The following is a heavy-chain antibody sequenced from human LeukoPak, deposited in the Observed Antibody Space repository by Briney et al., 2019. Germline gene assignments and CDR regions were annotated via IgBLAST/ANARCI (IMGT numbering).Heavy chain of an antibody. Sequence: ASVTVSCKASGYTFISYYMHWVRQAPGQGLEWMGIINPSGGSTSYAQKFQGRVTMTRDTSTSTVYMELSSLRSEDTAVYYCARVPSRSTYYYDTSGYYSPLDPWGQGTLVTVSS. V-gene: IGHV1-46*01. J-gene: IGHJ5*02. D-gene: IGHD3-22*01. CDR3: ARVPSRSTYYYDTSGYYSPLDP. CDR1: GYTFISYY. CDR2: INPSGGST.